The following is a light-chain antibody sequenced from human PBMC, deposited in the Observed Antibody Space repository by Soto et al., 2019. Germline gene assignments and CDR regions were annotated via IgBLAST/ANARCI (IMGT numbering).Light chain of an antibody. CDR2: GAS. CDR1: QSVSTN. J-gene: IGKJ1*01. Sequence: EMVMPQYPAPLSVSPGERSTLSCMASQSVSTNLAWYQQKPGQAPRLLIYGASNRATGIPDRFSGSGSGTDFTLTICRLEPEDFTLYCCHEYAILPSTFAQGTMVDVK. V-gene: IGKV3-20*01. CDR3: HEYAILPST.